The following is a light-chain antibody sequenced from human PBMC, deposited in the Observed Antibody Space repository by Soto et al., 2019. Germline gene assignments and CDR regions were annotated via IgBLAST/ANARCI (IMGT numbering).Light chain of an antibody. Sequence: EVVMTQSPATLSVSPGERVTLSCRASQSVRSNFAGYQQQPGQSPRLLIDGASTRATGIPARFSGSGSGTEFTLTISSLQSEDFAVYYCQQYNNWPPITFGQGTRLEIK. CDR2: GAS. J-gene: IGKJ5*01. CDR1: QSVRSN. CDR3: QQYNNWPPIT. V-gene: IGKV3-15*01.